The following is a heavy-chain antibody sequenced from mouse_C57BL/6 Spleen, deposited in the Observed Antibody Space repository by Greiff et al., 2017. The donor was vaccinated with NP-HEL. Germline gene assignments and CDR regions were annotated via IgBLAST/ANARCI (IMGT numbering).Heavy chain of an antibody. CDR3: ARDSLFITTVVAPFAY. V-gene: IGHV5-4*01. J-gene: IGHJ3*01. D-gene: IGHD1-1*01. CDR2: ISDGGSYT. CDR1: GFTFSSYA. Sequence: EVQRVESGGGLVKPGGSLKLSCAASGFTFSSYAMSWVRQTPEKRLEWVATISDGGSYTYYPDNVKGRFTISRDNAKNNLYLQMSHLKSEDTAMYYCARDSLFITTVVAPFAYWGQGTLVTVSA.